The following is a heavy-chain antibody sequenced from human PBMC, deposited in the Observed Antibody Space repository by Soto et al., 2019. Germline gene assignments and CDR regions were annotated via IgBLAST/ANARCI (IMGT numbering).Heavy chain of an antibody. CDR3: AKSVRYCLGSSCSPEAFDV. V-gene: IGHV3-30*18. D-gene: IGHD2-15*01. CDR1: GFSFSDSG. J-gene: IGHJ3*01. Sequence: QVHLVESGGGVVQPGRSLRLSCVASGFSFSDSGMHWVRQAPGKGLEWVAAISYDGSNKYYADSVNDRFTISRDNSKNALSLHMTSLRAEDKAVYYCAKSVRYCLGSSCSPEAFDVWGQGTLVSVSS. CDR2: ISYDGSNK.